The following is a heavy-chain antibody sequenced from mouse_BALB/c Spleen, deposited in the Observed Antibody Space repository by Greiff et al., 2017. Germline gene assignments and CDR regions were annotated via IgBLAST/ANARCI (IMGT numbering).Heavy chain of an antibody. D-gene: IGHD2-2*01. CDR1: GYTFTSYY. J-gene: IGHJ2*01. CDR2: IYPGDGST. Sequence: QVQLQQPGAELVKPGASVKLSCKASGYTFTSYYMYWVKQRPGQGLEWIGWIYPGDGSTKYNEKFKGKATFTADTSSNTAYMQLSSLTSEDSAVYYCARNYGYDKDYWGQGTTLTDSS. CDR3: ARNYGYDKDY. V-gene: IGHV1-85*01.